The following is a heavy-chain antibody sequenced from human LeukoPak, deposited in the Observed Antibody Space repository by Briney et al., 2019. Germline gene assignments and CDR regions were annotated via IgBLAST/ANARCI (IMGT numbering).Heavy chain of an antibody. CDR2: ISDSSNII. D-gene: IGHD2-15*01. CDR3: ARLRIRNCSGGTCYSTFFDY. V-gene: IGHV3-11*01. J-gene: IGHJ4*02. Sequence: GASLRLSCVASRFTFSDYYMTWIRQAPGKGLEWVSYISDSSNIIYYADSVKGRFAISRDNAKNSLYLQMNSLRAEDTAVYYCARLRIRNCSGGTCYSTFFDYWGQGTLVTVSS. CDR1: RFTFSDYY.